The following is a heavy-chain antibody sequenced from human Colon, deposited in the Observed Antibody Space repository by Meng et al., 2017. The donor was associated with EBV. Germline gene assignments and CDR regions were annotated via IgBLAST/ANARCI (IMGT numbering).Heavy chain of an antibody. CDR1: GDSISSGDYS. CDR3: ARGPYCGGDCYWFDP. D-gene: IGHD2-21*02. J-gene: IGHJ5*02. Sequence: PESVPGLVQPSQSLSLTWPVSGDSISSGDYSWSWIRQPPGQGLGWIGYIYHGGTTYNTSLKSRVTISVDNSKNQFSLRLTSVTAADTAVYYCARGPYCGGDCYWFDPWGQGTLVTVSS. V-gene: IGHV4-30-2*01. CDR2: IYHGGTT.